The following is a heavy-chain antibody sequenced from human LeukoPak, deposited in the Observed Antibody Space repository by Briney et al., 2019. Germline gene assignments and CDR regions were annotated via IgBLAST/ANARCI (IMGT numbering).Heavy chain of an antibody. CDR3: ALSLYYDFWSAYPFDY. Sequence: GGSLRLSCAASGFTISGYWMHWVRQAPGKGLVWVSRINSDGSSTSYADSVKGRFTISRDNAKNTLHLQMNSLRAEDTAVYYCALSLYYDFWSAYPFDYWGQGTLVTVSS. CDR2: INSDGSST. CDR1: GFTISGYW. V-gene: IGHV3-74*01. D-gene: IGHD3-3*01. J-gene: IGHJ4*02.